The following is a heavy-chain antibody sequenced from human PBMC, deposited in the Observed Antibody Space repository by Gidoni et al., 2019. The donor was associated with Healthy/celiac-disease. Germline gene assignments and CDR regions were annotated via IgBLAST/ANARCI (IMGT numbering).Heavy chain of an antibody. CDR3: ARDAETYDSSGYYEPLIDY. CDR2: IWYDGSNK. Sequence: QVQLVESGGGVVQPGRSLSLSCAASGFTFSSYCLHWVRQAPGKGLEWVAVIWYDGSNKYYADSVKGRFTISRDNSKNTLYLQMNSLRAEDTAVYYCARDAETYDSSGYYEPLIDYWGQGTLVTVSS. V-gene: IGHV3-33*01. D-gene: IGHD3-22*01. J-gene: IGHJ4*02. CDR1: GFTFSSYC.